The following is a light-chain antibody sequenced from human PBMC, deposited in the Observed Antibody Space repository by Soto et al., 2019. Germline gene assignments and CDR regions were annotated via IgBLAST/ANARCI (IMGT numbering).Light chain of an antibody. V-gene: IGKV1-39*01. CDR2: RSS. Sequence: DIQMTQSPSSLSVSIGDRVIITCRASQSISTYLNWYQYKPGKAPRLVIFRSSTLQSGVPSRFSGHGSGTDFTLTISSLQPEDFATYFCQQTFSPYVSFGGGTRVEI. CDR1: QSISTY. CDR3: QQTFSPYVS. J-gene: IGKJ4*01.